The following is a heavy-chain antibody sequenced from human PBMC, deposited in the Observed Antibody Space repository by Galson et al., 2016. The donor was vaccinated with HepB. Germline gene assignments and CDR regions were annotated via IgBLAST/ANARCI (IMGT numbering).Heavy chain of an antibody. J-gene: IGHJ5*02. CDR1: GFSFTTSGLR. D-gene: IGHD1-14*01. Sequence: TLTLTCSFSGFSFTTSGLRVGWIRQPPGKALEWLALIYSNDDKSYSPSLKNRLTITKDTSKNQVVLTLANVDPVDTGTYFCAHGSGWGFDPWGQGTLVTVSP. CDR3: AHGSGWGFDP. V-gene: IGHV2-5*01. CDR2: IYSNDDK.